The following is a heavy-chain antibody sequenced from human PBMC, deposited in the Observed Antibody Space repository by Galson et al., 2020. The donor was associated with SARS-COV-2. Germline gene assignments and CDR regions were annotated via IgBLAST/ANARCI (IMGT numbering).Heavy chain of an antibody. V-gene: IGHV3-15*01. CDR1: GFTFSNAW. J-gene: IGHJ4*02. CDR2: IKSKTDGGTT. D-gene: IGHD3-3*01. CDR3: TTFNRGGKYDFWSCYYVPDY. Sequence: GGSLRLSCAASGFTFSNAWMSWVRQAPGKGLEWVGRIKSKTDGGTTDYAAPVKGRFTISRDDSNNTLYLQMNSLKTEDTAVYYCTTFNRGGKYDFWSCYYVPDYWGQGTLVTVSS.